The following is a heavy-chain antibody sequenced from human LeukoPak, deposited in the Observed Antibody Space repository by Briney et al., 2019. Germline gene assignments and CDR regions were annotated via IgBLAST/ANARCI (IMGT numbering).Heavy chain of an antibody. D-gene: IGHD5-12*01. J-gene: IGHJ4*02. V-gene: IGHV4-39*02. CDR1: GGSIRSSSYY. Sequence: PSETLSLTCTVSGGSIRSSSYYWGWIRQPPGKGLEWIGSIYYSGSTYYNPSLKSRVTISVDTSKNHFSLKLSSVTAADTAAYYCARLDIVATIVDYWGQGTLVTVSS. CDR3: ARLDIVATIVDY. CDR2: IYYSGST.